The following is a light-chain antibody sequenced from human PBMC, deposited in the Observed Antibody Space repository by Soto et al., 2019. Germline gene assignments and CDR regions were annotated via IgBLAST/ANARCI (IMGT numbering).Light chain of an antibody. CDR2: LGF. V-gene: IGKV2-28*01. CDR3: MQASQSPYT. J-gene: IGKJ3*01. CDR1: QSLLHSNGYTY. Sequence: DIVMTQSPLSLPVTPGEPASISCRSSQSLLHSNGYTYLDWYLQKPGQSPQLLIYLGFNRASGVPDRFRSSGSGTDFTLRISRVEAEDVGVYYCMQASQSPYTFGPGTKVDIK.